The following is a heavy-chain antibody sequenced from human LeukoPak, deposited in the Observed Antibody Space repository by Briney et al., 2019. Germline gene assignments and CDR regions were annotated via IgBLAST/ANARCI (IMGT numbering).Heavy chain of an antibody. J-gene: IGHJ4*02. Sequence: SETLSLTCTVSGGSIRSYYWSWIRQPPGKGLEWIGYIYYSGSTNYNPSLKSRVTMSVDTSKNQFSLKLNSVTAADTAVYYCATDMGLATFDYWGQGTLVTVSS. CDR3: ATDMGLATFDY. D-gene: IGHD3-16*01. CDR2: IYYSGST. V-gene: IGHV4-4*08. CDR1: GGSIRSYY.